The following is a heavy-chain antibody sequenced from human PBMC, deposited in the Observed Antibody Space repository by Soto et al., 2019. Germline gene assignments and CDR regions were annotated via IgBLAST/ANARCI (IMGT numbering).Heavy chain of an antibody. CDR3: TRVVAGLDY. CDR1: GYSITSGYY. CDR2: FYYGGST. J-gene: IGHJ4*02. D-gene: IGHD6-19*01. V-gene: IGHV4-38-2*01. Sequence: SETLSLTCDVSGYSITSGYYWGWVRQPPGKGLEWIGSFYYGGSTFYNPSLKSRVAISVDASKNNFSLRLTSVTAADTAVYFCTRVVAGLDYWGQGILVTVSS.